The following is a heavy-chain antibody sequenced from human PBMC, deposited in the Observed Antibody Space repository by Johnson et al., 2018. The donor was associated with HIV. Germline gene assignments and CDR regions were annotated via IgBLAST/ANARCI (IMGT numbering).Heavy chain of an antibody. J-gene: IGHJ3*02. CDR3: ARDRRYYDSSGYYHDAFDI. D-gene: IGHD3-22*01. CDR1: GFTFSSYA. Sequence: QVQLVESGGGLVQPGGSLRLSCAASGFTFSSYAMSWVRQAPGKGLEWVAIMSYDGSNKYYADSVKGRFPISRDNSKNTLYLQMNSLRAEDTAVYFCARDRRYYDSSGYYHDAFDIWGQGTMVTVSS. CDR2: MSYDGSNK. V-gene: IGHV3-30*14.